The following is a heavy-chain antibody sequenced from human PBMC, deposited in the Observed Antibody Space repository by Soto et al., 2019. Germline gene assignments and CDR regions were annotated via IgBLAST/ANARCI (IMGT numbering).Heavy chain of an antibody. Sequence: QVQLVQSGAEVKKPGASVKVSCKASGYTFTGYYIHWVRQAPGQGLEWMGWINPNSGGTNYAQKFQGRVTMARDKSISTAYMELSRLRSDDTAVYYCARDPQQLSQIRVYYYYGMDVWGQGTTVTVSS. J-gene: IGHJ6*02. D-gene: IGHD6-13*01. V-gene: IGHV1-2*02. CDR2: INPNSGGT. CDR3: ARDPQQLSQIRVYYYYGMDV. CDR1: GYTFTGYY.